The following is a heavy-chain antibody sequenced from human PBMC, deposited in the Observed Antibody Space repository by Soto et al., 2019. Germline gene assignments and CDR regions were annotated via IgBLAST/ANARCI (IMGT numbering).Heavy chain of an antibody. CDR1: GFTFSSYA. V-gene: IGHV3-30*01. D-gene: IGHD6-13*01. J-gene: IGHJ4*02. CDR2: ISTDGRDK. Sequence: QVQLVESGGGVVQPGRSLRLSCAASGFTFSSYAMHWVRQAPGKGLEWVAVISTDGRDKYHADSVKGLFTISRDTSKNTRVVQMNSLRPEDTAVYYCARDHDLAAAGYYFDYWGQGTLVTVSS. CDR3: ARDHDLAAAGYYFDY.